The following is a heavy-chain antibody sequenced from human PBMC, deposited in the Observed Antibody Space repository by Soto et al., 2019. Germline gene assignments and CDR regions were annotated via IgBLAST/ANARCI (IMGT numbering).Heavy chain of an antibody. CDR1: GFTFSSYA. D-gene: IGHD3-10*01. Sequence: PGGSLRLSCAASGFTFSSYATSWVRQAPGKGLEWVSGITGSGGRIHYADSVKGRFTISRDNSKNTVCLQMSSLRAEDTAVYYCAKAWDMVRIFPVNHWGQGTLVTVSS. J-gene: IGHJ5*02. CDR2: ITGSGGRI. CDR3: AKAWDMVRIFPVNH. V-gene: IGHV3-23*01.